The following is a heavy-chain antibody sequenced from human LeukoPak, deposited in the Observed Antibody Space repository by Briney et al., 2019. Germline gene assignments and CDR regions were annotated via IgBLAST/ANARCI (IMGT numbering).Heavy chain of an antibody. CDR2: SSSGSSTI. CDR1: GFTFSTYA. Sequence: GGSLRLSCAASGFTFSTYAMNWVRQAPGKGLEWVSYSSSGSSTIYYADSVKGRFTISRDNAKNSLYLQMHSLRAEDTAVYYCARGEQDMATMSIDYWGQGALVTVSS. D-gene: IGHD5-24*01. J-gene: IGHJ4*02. CDR3: ARGEQDMATMSIDY. V-gene: IGHV3-48*04.